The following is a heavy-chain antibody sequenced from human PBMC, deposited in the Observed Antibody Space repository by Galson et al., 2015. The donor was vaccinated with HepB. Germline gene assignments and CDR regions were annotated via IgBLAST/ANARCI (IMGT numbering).Heavy chain of an antibody. J-gene: IGHJ4*02. CDR2: IYSDGSI. CDR1: GLTVSSNY. CDR3: ARIVVTSSIWYVRVKPQPTYYFDY. Sequence: SLRLSCAASGLTVSSNYMTWVRQAPGRGLEWVSIIYSDGSIYYADSVKGRFTISRDNSKNTLFLQMNSLRAEDTAVYYCARIVVTSSIWYVRVKPQPTYYFDYWGQGTLVTVSS. V-gene: IGHV3-66*01. D-gene: IGHD6-13*01.